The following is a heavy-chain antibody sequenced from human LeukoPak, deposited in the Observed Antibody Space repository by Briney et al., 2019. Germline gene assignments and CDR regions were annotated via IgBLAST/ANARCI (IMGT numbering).Heavy chain of an antibody. V-gene: IGHV3-30*03. Sequence: GRSLRLSCAASGFTFSSYDMHWVRQAPGKGLEGVAAISYDGSKKYYEDSVKGRFTISRDNSNSTLYLQMNSLRAEDTAVYYCAQEFDALDMWGQGTMVTVSS. CDR3: AQEFDALDM. D-gene: IGHD3-10*01. J-gene: IGHJ3*02. CDR1: GFTFSSYD. CDR2: ISYDGSKK.